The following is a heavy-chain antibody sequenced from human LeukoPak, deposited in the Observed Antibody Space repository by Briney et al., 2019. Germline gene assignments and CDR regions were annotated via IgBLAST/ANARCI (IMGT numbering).Heavy chain of an antibody. Sequence: GGSLRLSCAASGFTFDDYGMSWVRQAPGKGLEWVSGINWNGGSTGYADSVKGRFTISRDNAKNSLYLQMNSLRAEDTAVYYCARAVGATEFDYWGQGTLVTVSS. V-gene: IGHV3-20*04. D-gene: IGHD1-26*01. CDR2: INWNGGST. CDR3: ARAVGATEFDY. CDR1: GFTFDDYG. J-gene: IGHJ4*02.